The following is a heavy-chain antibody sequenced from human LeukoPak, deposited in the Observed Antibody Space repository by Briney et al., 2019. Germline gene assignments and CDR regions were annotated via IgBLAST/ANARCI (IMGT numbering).Heavy chain of an antibody. J-gene: IGHJ5*02. CDR1: GGTFSSYA. D-gene: IGHD3-3*01. CDR2: IIPIFGTA. CDR3: ARVRHYDLNWFDP. V-gene: IGHV1-69*13. Sequence: ASVKVSCKASGGTFSSYAISWVRQAPGQGLEWMGGIIPIFGTANYAQKFQGRVTITADEPTSTAYMELSSLRSEDTAVYYCARVRHYDLNWFDPWGQGTLVTVSS.